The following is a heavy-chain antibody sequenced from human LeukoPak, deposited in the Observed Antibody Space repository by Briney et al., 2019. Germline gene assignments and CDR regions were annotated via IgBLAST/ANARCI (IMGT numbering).Heavy chain of an antibody. Sequence: GGSLRLSCVGSGFTFVSHWMTWVRQAPGKGLEWVANINQDGSERYYVDSVKGRFTISRDNAVNSLYLQMNSLRAEDTAVYYCARVLERDPGYMDVWGKGTTATVSS. J-gene: IGHJ6*03. D-gene: IGHD1-26*01. CDR3: ARVLERDPGYMDV. CDR2: INQDGSER. CDR1: GFTFVSHW. V-gene: IGHV3-7*01.